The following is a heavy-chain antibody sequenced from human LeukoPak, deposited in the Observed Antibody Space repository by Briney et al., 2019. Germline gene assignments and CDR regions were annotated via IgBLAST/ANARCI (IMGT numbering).Heavy chain of an antibody. V-gene: IGHV4-38-2*02. CDR2: IYHSGST. CDR1: GYSISSGYY. CDR3: ARDPGSYDSSGYYYESDAFDI. Sequence: SETLSLTCTVSGYSISSGYYWGWIRQPPGKGLEWIGSIYHSGSTYYNPSLKSRVTISVDTSKNQFSLKLSSVTAADTAVYYCARDPGSYDSSGYYYESDAFDIWGQGTMVTVSS. J-gene: IGHJ3*02. D-gene: IGHD3-22*01.